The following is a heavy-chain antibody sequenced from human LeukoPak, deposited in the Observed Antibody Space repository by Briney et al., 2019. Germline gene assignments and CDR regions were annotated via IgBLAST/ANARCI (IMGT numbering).Heavy chain of an antibody. CDR1: GYTFTGYY. V-gene: IGHV1-2*02. Sequence: GASVKVSCKASGYTFTGYYMHWVRRAPGQGLEWMGWINPNSGGTNYAQKFQGRVTMTRDTSISTAYMELSRLRSDDTAVYYCARAQRKQQLVPPGYWGQGTLVTVSS. J-gene: IGHJ4*02. CDR3: ARAQRKQQLVPPGY. D-gene: IGHD6-13*01. CDR2: INPNSGGT.